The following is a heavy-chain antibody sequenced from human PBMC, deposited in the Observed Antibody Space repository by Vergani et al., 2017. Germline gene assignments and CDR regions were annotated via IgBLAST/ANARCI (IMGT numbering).Heavy chain of an antibody. CDR2: IKQEGSEK. CDR3: AREIDSSSSPDY. D-gene: IGHD6-6*01. Sequence: EVQLVESGGGLVQPGGSLRLSCEASGFTFSSYWMSWVRQAPGKGLEWVANIKQEGSEKYYVDSVKGRFTISRDNAKNSLYLQMNSLRAEDTAVYYFAREIDSSSSPDYWGQGTLVTVSS. CDR1: GFTFSSYW. V-gene: IGHV3-7*01. J-gene: IGHJ4*02.